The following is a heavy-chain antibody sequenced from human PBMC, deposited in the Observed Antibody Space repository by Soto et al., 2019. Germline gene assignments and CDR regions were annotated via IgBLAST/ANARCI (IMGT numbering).Heavy chain of an antibody. CDR2: IRPDGSSV. Sequence: GGSLRLSCAASGFTFSLHSIHWGRQAPGKGLLWVSRIRPDGSSVSYADSVKGRFTFPRDNAKNRLFLQMDSLRVEDTAVYYCARENSFALDVWGRGPTVTVSS. CDR1: GFTFSLHS. V-gene: IGHV3-74*01. J-gene: IGHJ6*02. CDR3: ARENSFALDV.